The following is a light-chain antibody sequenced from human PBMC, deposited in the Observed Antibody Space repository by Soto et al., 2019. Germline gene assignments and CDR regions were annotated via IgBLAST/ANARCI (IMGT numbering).Light chain of an antibody. CDR1: QSIGTW. V-gene: IGKV1-5*01. J-gene: IGKJ1*01. Sequence: DIQMTQSPSTLSASIGDRVTITCRASQSIGTWLAWYQQKPGTAPKLLIYDVSGLQGGVPSRFSGSGSGTEFTLTISRLQPDDFATYYSQEYYTSYRTFGQGTKVEFK. CDR3: QEYYTSYRT. CDR2: DVS.